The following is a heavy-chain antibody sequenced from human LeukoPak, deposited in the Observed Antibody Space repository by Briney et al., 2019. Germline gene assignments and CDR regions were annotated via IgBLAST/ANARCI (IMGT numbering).Heavy chain of an antibody. D-gene: IGHD2-2*01. CDR1: GFTLSSYW. CDR2: INSDGSST. J-gene: IGHJ3*02. V-gene: IGHV3-74*01. Sequence: GGSLRLSCAASGFTLSSYWMHWVRQAPGKGLVWVSRINSDGSSTSYADSAKGRFTISRDNAKNTLYLQMNSLRAEDTAVYYCARDWRYCSSTSCRSDAFDIWGQGTMVTVSS. CDR3: ARDWRYCSSTSCRSDAFDI.